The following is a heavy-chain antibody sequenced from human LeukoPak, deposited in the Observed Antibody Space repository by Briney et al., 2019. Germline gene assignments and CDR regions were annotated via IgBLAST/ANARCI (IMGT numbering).Heavy chain of an antibody. J-gene: IGHJ4*02. CDR2: ISSGSRTI. V-gene: IGHV3-48*01. CDR3: ARESITGHRDFDY. D-gene: IGHD1-20*01. Sequence: GGSLRLSCAASGFTFSSYGMNWVRQAPGKGLEWVSYISSGSRTIYYADSVKGRFTVSRDNAKNSLYLQMNSLRAEDTAVYHCARESITGHRDFDYWGQGTLVTVSS. CDR1: GFTFSSYG.